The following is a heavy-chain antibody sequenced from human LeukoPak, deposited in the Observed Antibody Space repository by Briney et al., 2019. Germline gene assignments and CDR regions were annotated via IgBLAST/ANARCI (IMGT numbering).Heavy chain of an antibody. CDR1: GFTFSSYA. CDR2: ISGSGGST. D-gene: IGHD2-15*01. Sequence: GGSLRLSCATSGFTFSSYAISWVRQAPGKGLEWVSAISGSGGSTYYADSVKGRFTISRGNSKNTLYLQMNSLRAEDTAVYYCAKTKLGYCSGGSCYSRHYRLDYWGQGTLVTVSS. CDR3: AKTKLGYCSGGSCYSRHYRLDY. J-gene: IGHJ4*02. V-gene: IGHV3-23*01.